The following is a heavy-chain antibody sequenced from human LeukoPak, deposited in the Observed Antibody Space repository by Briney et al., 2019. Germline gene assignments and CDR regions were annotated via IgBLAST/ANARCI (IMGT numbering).Heavy chain of an antibody. Sequence: QSGGSQRLSCAASGFTFSTYAMSWLRQASGKGLEWVSAISGRDGSTYYAASVKGRFTISRDNSKNTLYLQMNNLRAEDAAVYYCARDSHYGYPSSWYHLVQIDYWGQGTLVTVSS. D-gene: IGHD6-13*01. V-gene: IGHV3-23*01. CDR1: GFTFSTYA. CDR3: ARDSHYGYPSSWYHLVQIDY. J-gene: IGHJ4*02. CDR2: ISGRDGST.